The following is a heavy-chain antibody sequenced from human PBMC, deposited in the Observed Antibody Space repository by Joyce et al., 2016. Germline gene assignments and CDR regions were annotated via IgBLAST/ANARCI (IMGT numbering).Heavy chain of an antibody. CDR3: ARALHGAGVN. J-gene: IGHJ4*02. CDR1: GDTFNTQT. Sequence: QVQLVQSGAEAKKPGSSVKVSCQASGDTFNTQTIWWVLQAPGQGLEWMGQIIPTFGTPNYAQKFQDRLTISADESTSTAYMDLTSLRSDDTATYYCARALHGAGVNWGQGTLVTVSS. CDR2: IIPTFGTP. V-gene: IGHV1-69*01. D-gene: IGHD3-10*01.